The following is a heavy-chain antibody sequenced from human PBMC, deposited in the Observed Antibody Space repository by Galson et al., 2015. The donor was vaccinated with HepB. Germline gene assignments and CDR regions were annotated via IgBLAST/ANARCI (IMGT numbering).Heavy chain of an antibody. CDR1: GFTFSNAW. CDR2: IKSKTDGGTT. CDR3: TNPYYDSSGHYYGDDDAFDI. J-gene: IGHJ3*02. V-gene: IGHV3-15*01. Sequence: SLRLSCAASGFTFSNAWMSWVRQAPGKGLEWVGRIKSKTDGGTTDYAAPVKGRFTISRDDSKNTLYLQMNSLKTEDTAVYYCTNPYYDSSGHYYGDDDAFDIWGQGTMVTVSS. D-gene: IGHD3-22*01.